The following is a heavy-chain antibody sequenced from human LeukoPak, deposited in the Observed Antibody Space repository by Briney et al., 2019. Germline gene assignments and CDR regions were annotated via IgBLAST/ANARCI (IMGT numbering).Heavy chain of an antibody. CDR3: ARGHSSSWYSFDY. D-gene: IGHD6-13*01. Sequence: PSETPSLTCTVSGGSISSYYWNWIRQPPGKGLEWSGYIYYSGSTNYSPSLKSRVTLSVDTSKKQFSLKVSSVIAADTAVYYCARGHSSSWYSFDYWGQGTLVTVSS. CDR1: GGSISSYY. J-gene: IGHJ4*02. CDR2: IYYSGST. V-gene: IGHV4-59*01.